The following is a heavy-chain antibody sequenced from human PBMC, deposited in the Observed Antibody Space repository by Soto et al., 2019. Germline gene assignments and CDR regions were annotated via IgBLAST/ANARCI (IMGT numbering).Heavy chain of an antibody. J-gene: IGHJ6*02. D-gene: IGHD3-3*01. V-gene: IGHV6-1*01. CDR2: TYYRSKWYN. CDR1: GDSVSSNSAA. CDR3: ARARHYEVLSGPPDV. Sequence: SQTLSLTCAISGDSVSSNSAAWNCIRQSPSRGLEWLGRTYYRSKWYNDYAVSVKSRITINPDTSKNQFPLQLNSVTPEDTAVYYFARARHYEVLSGPPDVWGQGTTVTVSS.